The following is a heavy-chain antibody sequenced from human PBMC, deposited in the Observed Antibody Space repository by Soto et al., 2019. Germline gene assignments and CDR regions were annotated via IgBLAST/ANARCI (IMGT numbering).Heavy chain of an antibody. J-gene: IGHJ4*02. V-gene: IGHV5-51*01. Sequence: GESLKISCEDSAYRFTSYWIAWVRQMPGKGLEWMGIVYVDASDTKYSPSFEGQVPISADKSLNSAYLQWTSLRASHTAMYYCASVGILSGLFRSSDYWGQGTQVTVSS. CDR2: VYVDASDT. CDR1: AYRFTSYW. CDR3: ASVGILSGLFRSSDY. D-gene: IGHD3-10*01.